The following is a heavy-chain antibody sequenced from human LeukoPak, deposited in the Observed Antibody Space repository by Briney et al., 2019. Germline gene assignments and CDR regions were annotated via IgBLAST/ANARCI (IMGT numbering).Heavy chain of an antibody. V-gene: IGHV3-23*01. J-gene: IGHJ5*02. D-gene: IGHD3-10*01. CDR3: AKGYYGSGTRLDP. CDR2: IYGSGGSP. Sequence: GGSLRLSCAASGFTFSSYAMSWVRQAPGKGLEWVSGIYGSGGSPYYADSVKGRFTISRDNSKNTLYLQMNSLRAEDTAVYYCAKGYYGSGTRLDPWGQGTLVTVSS. CDR1: GFTFSSYA.